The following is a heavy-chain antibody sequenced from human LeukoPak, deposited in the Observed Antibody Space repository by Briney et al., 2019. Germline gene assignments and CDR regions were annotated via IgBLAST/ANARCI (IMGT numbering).Heavy chain of an antibody. D-gene: IGHD6-13*01. CDR1: GFTFSNYA. J-gene: IGHJ6*02. CDR3: ARGGHSSTWHYYYYGMDV. Sequence: GRSLRLSCAASGFTFSNYAMHWVRQAPGKGLQWVAVISIDERNKYYADFVKGRFTISRDNSKNTLYLQMNSLRAEDTAVYYCARGGHSSTWHYYYYGMDVWGQGTTVTVSS. V-gene: IGHV3-30*04. CDR2: ISIDERNK.